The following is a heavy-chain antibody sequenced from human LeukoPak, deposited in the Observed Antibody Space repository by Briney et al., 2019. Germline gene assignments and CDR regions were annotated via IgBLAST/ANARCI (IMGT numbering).Heavy chain of an antibody. CDR1: GFIFEDYG. V-gene: IGHV3-20*04. J-gene: IGHJ4*02. D-gene: IGHD6-6*01. CDR3: ARGSSFHNY. Sequence: GGSLRLSCAASGFIFEDYGMTWVRQAPGKGLEWVSGINGNGGSRGYADSAKGRFTISRDNANNSLYLQMNSLRAEDTALYYCARGSSFHNYWGQGTLVTVSS. CDR2: INGNGGSR.